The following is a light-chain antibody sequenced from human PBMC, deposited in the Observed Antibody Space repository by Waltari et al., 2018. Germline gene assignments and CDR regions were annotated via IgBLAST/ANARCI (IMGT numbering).Light chain of an antibody. J-gene: IGKJ5*01. V-gene: IGKV4-1*01. CDR1: KSVLYSTNNKNY. CDR3: QQYYSTPIT. Sequence: DIVMTQSPDSLAVSLGGRATINCKSSKSVLYSTNNKNYLAWYQQKPGQPPKLLIYWASTRESGVPDRFSGSGSGTDFTLTISSLQAEDVAVYYCQQYYSTPITFGQGTRLEIK. CDR2: WAS.